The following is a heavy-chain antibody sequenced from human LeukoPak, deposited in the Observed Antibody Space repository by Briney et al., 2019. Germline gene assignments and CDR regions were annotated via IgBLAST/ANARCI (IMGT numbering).Heavy chain of an antibody. Sequence: GGSLRLSCAASGFTFSSYSMNWVRQAPGKGLEWVSYISSSSSTIYYADSVKGRFTISGDNAKNSLYLQMNSLRAEDTAVYYCARGPTTQQLPNWFDPWGQGTLVTVSS. D-gene: IGHD6-13*01. CDR1: GFTFSSYS. V-gene: IGHV3-48*04. CDR3: ARGPTTQQLPNWFDP. CDR2: ISSSSSTI. J-gene: IGHJ5*02.